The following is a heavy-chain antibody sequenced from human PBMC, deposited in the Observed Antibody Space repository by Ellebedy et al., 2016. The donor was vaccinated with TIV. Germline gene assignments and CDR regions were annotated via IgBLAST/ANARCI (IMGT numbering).Heavy chain of an antibody. J-gene: IGHJ4*02. V-gene: IGHV3-9*01. CDR2: ISWNSDNI. Sequence: WIRQPPGKGLEWVSGISWNSDNIGYADSVKGRFTISSDNAKNSLYLQMNSLRTEDTALYYCAKLDYGDYDGDYWGQGTLVTVSS. D-gene: IGHD4-17*01. CDR3: AKLDYGDYDGDY.